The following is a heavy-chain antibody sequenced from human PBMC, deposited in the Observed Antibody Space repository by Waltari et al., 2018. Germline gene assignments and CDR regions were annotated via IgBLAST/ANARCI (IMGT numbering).Heavy chain of an antibody. CDR2: IYYSGST. CDR3: ARGSRIVVVAATRFDY. CDR1: GGSISSYY. V-gene: IGHV4-59*01. D-gene: IGHD2-15*01. Sequence: QVQLQESGPGLVKPSETLSLTCTVSGGSISSYYWSWIRQPPGKGLEWIGYIYYSGSTNYNPSLKSRVTISVDKSKNQFSLKLSSVTAADTAVYYCARGSRIVVVAATRFDYWGQGTLVTVSS. J-gene: IGHJ4*02.